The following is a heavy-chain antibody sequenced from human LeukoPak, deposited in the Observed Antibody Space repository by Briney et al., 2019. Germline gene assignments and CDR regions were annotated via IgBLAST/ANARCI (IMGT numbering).Heavy chain of an antibody. Sequence: GRSLRLSCAASGFTFSSYGMHWVRQAPGKGLEWVSYISSSSSTIYYADSVKGRFTISRDNAKNSLYLQMNSLRAEDTAVYYCARTVDHLDYWGQGTLVTVSS. CDR2: ISSSSSTI. CDR3: ARTVDHLDY. J-gene: IGHJ4*02. V-gene: IGHV3-48*01. CDR1: GFTFSSYG. D-gene: IGHD1-14*01.